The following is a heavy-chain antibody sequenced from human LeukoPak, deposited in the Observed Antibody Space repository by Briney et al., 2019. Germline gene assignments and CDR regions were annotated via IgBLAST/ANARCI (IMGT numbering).Heavy chain of an antibody. V-gene: IGHV1-69*04. CDR1: GGTFSDYA. J-gene: IGHJ4*02. CDR2: IIPILGIA. D-gene: IGHD2-21*01. Sequence: SVKVSCKASGGTFSDYAISWVRQAPGQGLEWMGRIIPILGIADYAQKFQGRVTITADKSTSTAYMELSGLTSEDTAVFYCARDIPGGDFARLGDWGQGILVTVSS. CDR3: ARDIPGGDFARLGD.